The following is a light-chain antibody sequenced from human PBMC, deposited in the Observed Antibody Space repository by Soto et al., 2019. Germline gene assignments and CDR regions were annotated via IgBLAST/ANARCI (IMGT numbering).Light chain of an antibody. V-gene: IGLV2-14*01. CDR3: SSFTITITRYA. CDR1: SSDVGGYNY. Sequence: QSALTQPASVSGSPGQSITISCTGTSSDVGGYNYVSWFQHHPGKAPKLIIYEVSYRPSGVSARFSGSKSGDTASLTISGLQAEDEAEYYCSSFTITITRYAFGTGTKLTVL. J-gene: IGLJ1*01. CDR2: EVS.